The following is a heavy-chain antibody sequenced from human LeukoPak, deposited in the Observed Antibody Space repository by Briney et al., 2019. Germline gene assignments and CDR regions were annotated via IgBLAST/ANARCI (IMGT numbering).Heavy chain of an antibody. V-gene: IGHV1-8*03. J-gene: IGHJ4*02. Sequence: ASVKVSCKASGYTFTSYDINWVRQATGQGLEWMGWMNPNSGNTGYAQKFQGRVAITRNTSISTAYMELSSLRSEDTAVYYCARARNLRLGELSLAYWGQGTLVTVSS. CDR1: GYTFTSYD. CDR3: ARARNLRLGELSLAY. D-gene: IGHD3-16*02. CDR2: MNPNSGNT.